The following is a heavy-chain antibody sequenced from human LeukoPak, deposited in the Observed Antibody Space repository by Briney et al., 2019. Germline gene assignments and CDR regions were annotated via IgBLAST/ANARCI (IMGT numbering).Heavy chain of an antibody. V-gene: IGHV1-46*03. Sequence: ASVKVSCKASGYTFTSYYMHWVRQAPGQGLEWMGIINPSGGSTSYAQKFQGRVTMTRDTSTSTVYMELSSLRSEDTAVYYCARDQRYCSGGSCYSLDPYFDYWGQGTLVTVSS. CDR3: ARDQRYCSGGSCYSLDPYFDY. J-gene: IGHJ4*02. CDR2: INPSGGST. CDR1: GYTFTSYY. D-gene: IGHD2-15*01.